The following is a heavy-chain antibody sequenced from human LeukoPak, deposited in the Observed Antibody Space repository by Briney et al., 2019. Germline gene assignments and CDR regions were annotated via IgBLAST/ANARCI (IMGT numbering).Heavy chain of an antibody. CDR1: GGSIRSSGYY. CDR2: IYYSGST. D-gene: IGHD6-19*01. CDR3: ARDKAVAGIRAFDI. V-gene: IGHV4-61*05. J-gene: IGHJ3*02. Sequence: KPSETLSLTCAVSGGSIRSSGYYWAWIRQPPGKGLEWIGYIYYSGSTNYNPSLKSRVTISVDTSKNQFSLKLSSVTAADTAVYYCARDKAVAGIRAFDIWGQGTMVTVSS.